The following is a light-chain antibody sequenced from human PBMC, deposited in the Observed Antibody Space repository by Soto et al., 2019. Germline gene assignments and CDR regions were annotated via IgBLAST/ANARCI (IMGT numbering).Light chain of an antibody. CDR2: DAS. Sequence: DIQLTQSPSSLSASVGDTVTITFRASQTVSRYLNWYQQKPGKAPKLLIYDASNLETGVPSRFSGSGSGTEFTLTISSLQPEDFATYYCQQLNSYLTFGQGTRLEIK. CDR1: QTVSRY. V-gene: IGKV1-9*01. J-gene: IGKJ5*01. CDR3: QQLNSYLT.